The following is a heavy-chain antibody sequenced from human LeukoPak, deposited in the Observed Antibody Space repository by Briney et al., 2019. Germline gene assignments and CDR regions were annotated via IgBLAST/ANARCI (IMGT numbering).Heavy chain of an antibody. V-gene: IGHV3-21*01. D-gene: IGHD3-3*01. J-gene: IGHJ4*02. CDR1: GFTFSSYS. CDR3: ARYYDFWSGYSDLFDY. CDR2: ISSSSSYI. Sequence: GGSLRLSCAASGFTFSSYSMNWVRQAPGKGLEWVSSISSSSSYIYYADSVKGRFTISRDNAKNPMYLQMNSLRAEDTAVYYCARYYDFWSGYSDLFDYWGQGTLVTVSS.